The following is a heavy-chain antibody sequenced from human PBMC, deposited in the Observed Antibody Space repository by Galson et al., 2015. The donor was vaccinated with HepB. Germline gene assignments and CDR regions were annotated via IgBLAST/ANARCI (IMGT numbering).Heavy chain of an antibody. J-gene: IGHJ4*02. D-gene: IGHD6-13*01. V-gene: IGHV3-9*01. Sequence: SLRLSCAASGFTFDDYAMHWVRQAPGKGLEWVSGISWNSGSVGYADSVKGRFTISRDNAKNSLYLQMNSLRAEDTALYYCAKDARPYSFSLQHWGQGTLVTVSS. CDR1: GFTFDDYA. CDR2: ISWNSGSV. CDR3: AKDARPYSFSLQH.